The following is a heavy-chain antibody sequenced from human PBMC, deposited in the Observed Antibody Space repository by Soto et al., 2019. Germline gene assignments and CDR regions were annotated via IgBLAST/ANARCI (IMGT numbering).Heavy chain of an antibody. CDR3: ARDNDVFAGYHFDS. V-gene: IGHV1-18*01. Sequence: QVQLMQSGAEVKKPGASVKVSCKTSGYIFTNYAISWLRQAPGQGLEWMGWIGPYNGNTKYAQKFQDRVTMTTDTSTGAAYMELRSLRSDDTAVYYCARDNDVFAGYHFDSWGQGTLVIVSS. J-gene: IGHJ4*02. CDR1: GYIFTNYA. D-gene: IGHD3-9*01. CDR2: IGPYNGNT.